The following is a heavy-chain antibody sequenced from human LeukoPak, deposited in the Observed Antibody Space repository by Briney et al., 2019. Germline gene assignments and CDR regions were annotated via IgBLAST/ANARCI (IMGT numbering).Heavy chain of an antibody. V-gene: IGHV1-69*13. CDR2: IIPIFGTA. D-gene: IGHD3-22*01. CDR3: ARVDSSGYYHLDY. Sequence: SVKVSCKASGGTFSSYAISWVRQAPGQGLEWMGGIIPIFGTANYAQKFQGRVTITADESTSTAYMELSSLRSEDTAVYYCARVDSSGYYHLDYWGQGTLVTVSS. CDR1: GGTFSSYA. J-gene: IGHJ4*02.